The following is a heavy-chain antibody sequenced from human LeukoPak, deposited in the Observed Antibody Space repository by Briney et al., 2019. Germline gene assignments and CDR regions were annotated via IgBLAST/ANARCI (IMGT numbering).Heavy chain of an antibody. V-gene: IGHV4-39*07. CDR3: ARTHLEWVQLYFDC. Sequence: PSETLSLTCTVSGGSISSSSYYWGWIRQPPGKGLEWIGSIYYSGSTYYNPSLKSRVTISVDTSKNQFSLKLSSVTAADTAVYYCARTHLEWVQLYFDCWGQGTLVTVSS. J-gene: IGHJ4*02. D-gene: IGHD5-24*01. CDR1: GGSISSSSYY. CDR2: IYYSGST.